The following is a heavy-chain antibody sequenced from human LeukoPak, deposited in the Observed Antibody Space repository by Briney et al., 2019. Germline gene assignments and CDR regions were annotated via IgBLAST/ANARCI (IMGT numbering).Heavy chain of an antibody. CDR2: INHSGST. D-gene: IGHD3-22*01. J-gene: IGHJ4*02. CDR3: AREGGGNYYDSSGYYLGY. CDR1: GGSFSGYY. V-gene: IGHV4-34*01. Sequence: PSETLSLTCAVYGGSFSGYYWSWIRQPPGKGLEWIGEINHSGSTNYNPSLKSRVTISVDTSKNQFSLKLSSVTAADTAVYYCAREGGGNYYDSSGYYLGYWGQGTLVTVSS.